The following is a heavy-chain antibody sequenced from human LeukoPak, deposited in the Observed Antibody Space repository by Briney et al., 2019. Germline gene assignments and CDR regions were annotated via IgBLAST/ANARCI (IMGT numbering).Heavy chain of an antibody. CDR3: ARLDNGLHWRGGTNWFDP. CDR2: IYYSGST. V-gene: IGHV4-59*08. J-gene: IGHJ5*02. Sequence: PSETLSLTCTVSGGSISIYYWSWIRQPPGKGLEWIGYIYYSGSTNYNPSLKSRVTISVDTSKNQFSLKLSSVTAADTAVYYCARLDNGLHWRGGTNWFDPWGQGTLVTVSS. CDR1: GGSISIYY. D-gene: IGHD2-8*01.